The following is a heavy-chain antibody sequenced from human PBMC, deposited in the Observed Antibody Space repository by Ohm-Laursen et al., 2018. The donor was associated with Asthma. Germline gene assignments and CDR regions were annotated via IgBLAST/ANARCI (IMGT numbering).Heavy chain of an antibody. CDR1: GFTFSDYY. CDR3: ARGPPVTTVTTGEYFDY. D-gene: IGHD4-17*01. Sequence: SLRLSCAASGFTFSDYYMSWVRQAPGKGLEWISYISTGGSTMYYADSVKGRFTISRDNAKSSLYLQMNSLTAEDTAVYYCARGPPVTTVTTGEYFDYWGQGTLVTVSS. CDR2: ISTGGSTM. J-gene: IGHJ4*02. V-gene: IGHV3-11*01.